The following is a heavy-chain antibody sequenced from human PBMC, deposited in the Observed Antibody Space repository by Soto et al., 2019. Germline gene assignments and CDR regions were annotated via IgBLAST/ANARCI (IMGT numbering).Heavy chain of an antibody. CDR2: IYYSGST. D-gene: IGHD3-10*01. V-gene: IGHV4-30-4*01. CDR1: GGSISSGDYY. Sequence: SETLSLTCTVSGGSISSGDYYWNWIRQPPGKGLEWIGYIYYSGSTYYNPSLKSRVTISVDTSKGQFSLKLSSVTAADTAVYYCARGQPIITMVRGDYGMDVWGQGTTVTVSS. CDR3: ARGQPIITMVRGDYGMDV. J-gene: IGHJ6*02.